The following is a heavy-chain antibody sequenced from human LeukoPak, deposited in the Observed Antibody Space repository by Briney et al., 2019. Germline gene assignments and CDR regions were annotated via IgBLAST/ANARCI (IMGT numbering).Heavy chain of an antibody. CDR3: AKNTHAYYYDSSGYYYDY. CDR1: GFTFNCCT. J-gene: IGHJ4*02. D-gene: IGHD3-22*01. V-gene: IGHV3-23*01. Sequence: GGSLRLSCAASGFTFNCCTMGWVRQTPGKGLEWVSSITDGGGSTYYADSVKGRFTISRDNSKNTLYLQMNSLRAEDTAVYYCAKNTHAYYYDSSGYYYDYWGQGTLVTVSS. CDR2: ITDGGGST.